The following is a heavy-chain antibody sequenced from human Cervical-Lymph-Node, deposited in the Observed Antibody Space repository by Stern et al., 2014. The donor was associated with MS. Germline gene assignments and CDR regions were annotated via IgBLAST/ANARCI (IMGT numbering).Heavy chain of an antibody. Sequence: VQLVESGAEVKKPGASVKVSCEASGYTFTSYGISWVRQAPGQGLEGMGWISGYNDNTKYTQKVQGRVTMTTDTSTSTAYMELRSLRSDDTAVYYCARDSIAVPAKTGDYWGQGTLVTVSS. CDR1: GYTFTSYG. D-gene: IGHD2-15*01. J-gene: IGHJ4*02. V-gene: IGHV1-18*01. CDR3: ARDSIAVPAKTGDY. CDR2: ISGYNDNT.